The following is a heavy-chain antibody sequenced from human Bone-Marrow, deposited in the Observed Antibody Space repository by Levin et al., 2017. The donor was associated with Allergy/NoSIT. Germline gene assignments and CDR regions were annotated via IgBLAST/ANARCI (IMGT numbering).Heavy chain of an antibody. Sequence: SCTVSGGSINSGNYYWTWIRQHPGKGLEWIGYISHSGNTFYNASLKSRLTISVDTSKTHFSLRLSSVTAADTAVYYCARGITIFGVVLAVNDAFDIWGQGTMVTVSS. CDR2: ISHSGNT. CDR3: ARGITIFGVVLAVNDAFDI. D-gene: IGHD3-3*01. V-gene: IGHV4-31*03. CDR1: GGSINSGNYY. J-gene: IGHJ3*02.